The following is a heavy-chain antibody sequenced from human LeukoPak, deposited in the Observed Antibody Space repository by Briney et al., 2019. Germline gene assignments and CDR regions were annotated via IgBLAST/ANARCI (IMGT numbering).Heavy chain of an antibody. J-gene: IGHJ6*03. D-gene: IGHD2-2*01. CDR2: IKQDGSEK. CDR1: GFTFSSYW. Sequence: PGGSLRLSCAASGFTFSSYWMSWVRQAPGKGLEWVANIKQDGSEKYYVDSVKDRFTISRDNAKNSLYLQMNSLRAEDTAVYYCARDSVCSSTSCPYCYYYMDVWGKGTTVTVSS. V-gene: IGHV3-7*01. CDR3: ARDSVCSSTSCPYCYYYMDV.